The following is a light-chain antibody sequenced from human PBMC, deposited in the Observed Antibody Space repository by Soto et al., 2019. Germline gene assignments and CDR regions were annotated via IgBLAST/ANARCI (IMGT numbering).Light chain of an antibody. Sequence: DIQMTQSPSTLSAFVGDRVTITCRASQSIGRWLAWYQQKPGKAPKLLIYDASSLESGVPSRFSGSGSGTEFTLTISSMQPDDFATYYCQHYNTYSPERTFGQGTKVEVK. J-gene: IGKJ1*01. CDR3: QHYNTYSPERT. CDR2: DAS. V-gene: IGKV1-5*01. CDR1: QSIGRW.